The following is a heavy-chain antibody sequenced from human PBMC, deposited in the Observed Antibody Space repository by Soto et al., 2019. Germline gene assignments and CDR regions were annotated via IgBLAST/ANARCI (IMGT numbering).Heavy chain of an antibody. CDR2: ISGGGDTT. Sequence: EVQLLESGGGLVQPGGSLRLYCAASGFTFNNYAMTWVRQAPGKGLEWVSAISGGGDTTSYADSVKGRFTVSRDGSKNTLYLQMSSLRAEDTALYYCAKGRGGSGSLTPRVDCWGQGTLVTVSS. V-gene: IGHV3-23*01. CDR3: AKGRGGSGSLTPRVDC. J-gene: IGHJ4*02. D-gene: IGHD3-10*01. CDR1: GFTFNNYA.